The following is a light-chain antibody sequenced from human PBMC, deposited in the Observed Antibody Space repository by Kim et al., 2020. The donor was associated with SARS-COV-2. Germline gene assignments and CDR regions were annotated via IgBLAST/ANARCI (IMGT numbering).Light chain of an antibody. J-gene: IGLJ3*02. CDR2: EVS. CDR1: NSDIGAYNY. CDR3: SSYAGSNTL. Sequence: PVQSLTISCTGTNSDIGAYNYVSWYQQHPGKAPKLMIYEVSKRPSGVPDRFSGSKSGNTASLTVSGLQAEDEADYFCSSYAGSNTLFGGGTQLTVL. V-gene: IGLV2-8*01.